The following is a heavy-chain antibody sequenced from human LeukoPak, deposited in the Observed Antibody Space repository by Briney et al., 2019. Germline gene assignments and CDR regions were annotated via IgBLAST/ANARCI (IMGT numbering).Heavy chain of an antibody. Sequence: VASVKVSCKASGYTFTSYYMHWVRQAPGQGLEWMGIINPSGGSTSYAQKFQGRATMTRDTSTSTVYMELSSLRSEDTAVYYCAREVWMGGYSTNASGGIDGMDVWGQGTTVTVS. CDR1: GYTFTSYY. D-gene: IGHD5-18*01. V-gene: IGHV1-46*01. CDR2: INPSGGST. J-gene: IGHJ6*02. CDR3: AREVWMGGYSTNASGGIDGMDV.